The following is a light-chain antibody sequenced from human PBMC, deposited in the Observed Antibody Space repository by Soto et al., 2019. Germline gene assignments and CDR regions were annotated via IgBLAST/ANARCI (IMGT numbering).Light chain of an antibody. CDR2: GAS. V-gene: IGKV3-20*01. CDR1: QSVSSSY. Sequence: EIVLTQSPGTLSLSPGERATLSCRASQSVSSSYLAWYQQKPGQAPRLLIYGASSRATGIPDRFSGSGSGTDFTLTISRLEPGDFAVYYCQRYGSAPNAFGQGTRLE. CDR3: QRYGSAPNA. J-gene: IGKJ5*01.